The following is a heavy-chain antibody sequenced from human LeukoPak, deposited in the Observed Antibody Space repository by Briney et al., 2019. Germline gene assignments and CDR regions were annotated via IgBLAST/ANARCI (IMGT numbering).Heavy chain of an antibody. Sequence: PGGSLRLSCAASGFTFSSYNMNWVRQAPGKGLEWVSSITSSSSYIYYADSVKGRFTISRDNAKNSLYLQMNSLRAEDTAVYYCARDPRGGGSYEGYFDYWGQGTLVTVSS. D-gene: IGHD1-26*01. CDR2: ITSSSSYI. J-gene: IGHJ4*02. CDR1: GFTFSSYN. V-gene: IGHV3-21*01. CDR3: ARDPRGGGSYEGYFDY.